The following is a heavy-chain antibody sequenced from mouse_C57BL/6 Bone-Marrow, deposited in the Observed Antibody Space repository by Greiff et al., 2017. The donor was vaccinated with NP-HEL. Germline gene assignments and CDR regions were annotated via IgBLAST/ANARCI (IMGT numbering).Heavy chain of an antibody. CDR2: IWWDDDK. J-gene: IGHJ1*03. CDR3: ARMGLLPPYWYFDV. D-gene: IGHD2-3*01. V-gene: IGHV8-8*01. CDR1: GFSLSTFGMG. Sequence: ESGPGILQPSQTLSLTCSFSGFSLSTFGMGVGWIRQPSGKGLEWLAHIWWDDDKYYNPALKSRLTISKDTSKNQVFLKIANVDTADTATYYCARMGLLPPYWYFDVWGTGTTVTVSS.